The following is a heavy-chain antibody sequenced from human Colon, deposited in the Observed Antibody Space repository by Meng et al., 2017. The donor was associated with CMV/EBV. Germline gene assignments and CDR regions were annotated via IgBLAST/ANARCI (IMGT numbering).Heavy chain of an antibody. CDR3: ARDGRRGTSLPPYFHYYGVDV. CDR1: GGSVSSGYTY. J-gene: IGHJ6*02. D-gene: IGHD2-15*01. V-gene: IGHV4-61*01. Sequence: GSLRLSCTVSGGSVSSGYTYWSWIRQPPGQGLEWIGYVYYSGSTNYNPSLKSRVTISVDTSKNEFSLKLSSVTAADTAVYYCARDGRRGTSLPPYFHYYGVDVWGQGTTVTVSS. CDR2: VYYSGST.